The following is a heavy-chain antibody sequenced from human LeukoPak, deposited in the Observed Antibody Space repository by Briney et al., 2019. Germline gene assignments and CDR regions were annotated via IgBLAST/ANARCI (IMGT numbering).Heavy chain of an antibody. V-gene: IGHV1-18*01. D-gene: IGHD3-22*01. CDR3: ARDPFPTYYYDSSGYSDTNWFDP. Sequence: ASVKVSCKASGYTFTSYGISWVRQAPGQGLEWMGWISAYNGNTNYAQKLQGRVTMTTDTSTSTAYMELRSLRSDDTAVYYCARDPFPTYYYDSSGYSDTNWFDPWGQGTLATVSS. CDR2: ISAYNGNT. CDR1: GYTFTSYG. J-gene: IGHJ5*02.